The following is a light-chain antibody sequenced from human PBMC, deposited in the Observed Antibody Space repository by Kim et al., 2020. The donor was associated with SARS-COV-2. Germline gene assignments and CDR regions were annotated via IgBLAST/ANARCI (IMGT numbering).Light chain of an antibody. CDR2: EVS. Sequence: GQAVAFSCSGTSSDVGGYSYVSWYQQHPGKAPKLMIYEVSERPSGVPDRFSGSKSGNTASLTVSGLQAEDEADYYCSSYAGSKIVVFGGGTQLTVL. V-gene: IGLV2-8*01. CDR3: SSYAGSKIVV. CDR1: SSDVGGYSY. J-gene: IGLJ2*01.